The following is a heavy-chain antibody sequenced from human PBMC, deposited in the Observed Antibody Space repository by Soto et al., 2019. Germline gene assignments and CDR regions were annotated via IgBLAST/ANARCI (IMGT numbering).Heavy chain of an antibody. Sequence: SETLSLTCAVYGGSFSGYYWSWIRQPPGKGLEWIGEINHSGSTNYNPSLKSRVTISVDTSKNQFSLKLSPVTAADTAVYYCARVGDYPALYYFDYWGQGTLVTVS. J-gene: IGHJ4*02. CDR3: ARVGDYPALYYFDY. V-gene: IGHV4-34*01. D-gene: IGHD4-17*01. CDR1: GGSFSGYY. CDR2: INHSGST.